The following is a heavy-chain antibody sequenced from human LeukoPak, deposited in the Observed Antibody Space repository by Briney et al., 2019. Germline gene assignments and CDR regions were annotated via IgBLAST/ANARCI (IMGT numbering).Heavy chain of an antibody. CDR2: ISSSSSYT. J-gene: IGHJ6*02. CDR3: ASHGEGRSYYYGMDV. Sequence: GGSLRLSCAASGFTFGDYYMSWIRQAPGKGLEWVSYISSSSSYTNYADSVKGRFTISRDNAKNSLYLQMNSLRAEDMAVYYCASHGEGRSYYYGMDVWGQGTTVTVSS. CDR1: GFTFGDYY. D-gene: IGHD4-17*01. V-gene: IGHV3-11*06.